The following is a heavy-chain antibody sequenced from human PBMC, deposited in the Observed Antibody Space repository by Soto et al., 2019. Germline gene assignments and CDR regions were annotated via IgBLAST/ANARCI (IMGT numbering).Heavy chain of an antibody. CDR2: IIPIFGTA. CDR1: GGTFSSYA. J-gene: IGHJ6*02. Sequence: SVKVSCKASGGTFSSYAISWVRQAPGQGLEWMGGIIPIFGTANYAQKFQGRVTITADESTSTAYMELSSLRPEDTAVYYCARSCIVGATYYYYYGMDVWGQGTTVTVSS. D-gene: IGHD1-26*01. V-gene: IGHV1-69*13. CDR3: ARSCIVGATYYYYYGMDV.